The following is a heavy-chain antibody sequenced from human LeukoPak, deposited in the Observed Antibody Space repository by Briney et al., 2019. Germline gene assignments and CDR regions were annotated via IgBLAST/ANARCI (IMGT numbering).Heavy chain of an antibody. V-gene: IGHV4-61*03. CDR1: GGSISSGGYY. CDR3: ARHPRYSYGYNYYYYGMDV. Sequence: NPSETLSLTCTVSGGSISSGGYYWSWMRQHPGKGLEWIGYIYYSGTTNYNPSLKSRLTTSLHTSKNHFSLKLSSVTAADTAVYYCARHPRYSYGYNYYYYGMDVWGQGTTVTVSS. D-gene: IGHD5-18*01. CDR2: IYYSGTT. J-gene: IGHJ6*02.